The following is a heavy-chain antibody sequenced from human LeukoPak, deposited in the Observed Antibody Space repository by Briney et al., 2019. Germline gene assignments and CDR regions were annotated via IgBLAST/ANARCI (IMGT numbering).Heavy chain of an antibody. CDR3: ARDHPLSGSAAGTGY. CDR2: VIPMFGTA. CDR1: GGTFSSFA. J-gene: IGHJ4*02. Sequence: SVKVSCKTSGGTFSSFAISWVRQAPGLGLEWMGGVIPMFGTANYAQKFQGRVTITADTSTSTVYMELSSLRSEDSAMYYCARDHPLSGSAAGTGYWGQGTLVIVSS. V-gene: IGHV1-69*06. D-gene: IGHD6-13*01.